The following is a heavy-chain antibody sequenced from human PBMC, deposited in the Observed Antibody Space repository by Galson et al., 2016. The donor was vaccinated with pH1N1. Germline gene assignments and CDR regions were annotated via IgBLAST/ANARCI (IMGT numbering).Heavy chain of an antibody. CDR2: ISSAGTYI. Sequence: SLRLSCAASDFTFKDFGMNWVRQAPGKGLEWVSSISSAGTYIYYADAVKGRFTVSRDNAKNSLFLQMDSLGAEDTAVYYCASGLLPSIFHYWGQGTLVTVSS. CDR3: ASGLLPSIFHY. CDR1: DFTFKDFG. D-gene: IGHD6-6*01. J-gene: IGHJ4*02. V-gene: IGHV3-21*01.